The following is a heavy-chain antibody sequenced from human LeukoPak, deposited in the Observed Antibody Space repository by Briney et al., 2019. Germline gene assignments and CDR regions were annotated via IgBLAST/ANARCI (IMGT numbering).Heavy chain of an antibody. CDR1: GYSFTDYY. CDR2: MNPNSGNT. D-gene: IGHD3-9*01. CDR3: ARGAAAVLRYFDWTKYYFDY. V-gene: IGHV1-8*02. Sequence: ASVKVSCKASGYSFTDYYMHWVRQAPGQGLEWMGWMNPNSGNTGYAQKFQGRVTMTRNTSISTAYMELSSLRSEDTAVYYCARGAAAVLRYFDWTKYYFDYWGQGTLVTVSS. J-gene: IGHJ4*02.